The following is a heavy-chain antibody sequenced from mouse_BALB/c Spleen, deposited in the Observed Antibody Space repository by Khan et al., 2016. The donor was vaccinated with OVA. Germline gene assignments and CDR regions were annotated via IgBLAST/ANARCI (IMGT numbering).Heavy chain of an antibody. V-gene: IGHV9-3-1*01. CDR2: INTYTGES. D-gene: IGHD2-14*01. Sequence: QIQLVQSGPELKKPGETVQISCKASGFTFTNYGMNWVKQAPGKGLKWMGWINTYTGESTFADDFKGRFAFSLETSDSTAYLQINSLKNEDTATYFCARVGYNGTMDCWGQGTSVTFSS. CDR1: GFTFTNYG. CDR3: ARVGYNGTMDC. J-gene: IGHJ4*01.